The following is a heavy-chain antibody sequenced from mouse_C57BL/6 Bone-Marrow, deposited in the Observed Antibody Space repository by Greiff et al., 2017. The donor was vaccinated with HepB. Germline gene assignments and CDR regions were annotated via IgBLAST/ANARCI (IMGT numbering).Heavy chain of an antibody. J-gene: IGHJ1*03. D-gene: IGHD2-4*01. Sequence: DVKLQESGPGLVKPSQSLSLTCSVSGYSITSGYFWNWIRQFPGNKLEWMGYISYDGSNNYNPSLKNRISITRDTAKNQFFLKLNSVTTEDTATYYCARGGTMITTDWYFEVWGTGTTVTGSS. V-gene: IGHV3-6*01. CDR2: ISYDGSN. CDR3: ARGGTMITTDWYFEV. CDR1: GYSITSGYF.